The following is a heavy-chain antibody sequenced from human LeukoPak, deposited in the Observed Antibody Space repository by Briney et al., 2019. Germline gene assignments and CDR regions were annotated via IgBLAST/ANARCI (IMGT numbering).Heavy chain of an antibody. CDR3: AKRGVVIRVILVGFHKEAYYFDS. J-gene: IGHJ4*02. Sequence: SLRLSCAVSRVTLSDYGVSWVRQAPGPRVEWVAGIGGSGAVTTDADSVEGRFTISRDNSETTLYLQMNSLRVQDTAVYFCAKRGVVIRVILVGFHKEAYYFDSWGQGALVTVSS. D-gene: IGHD3-22*01. CDR2: IGGSGAVT. CDR1: RVTLSDYG. V-gene: IGHV3-23*01.